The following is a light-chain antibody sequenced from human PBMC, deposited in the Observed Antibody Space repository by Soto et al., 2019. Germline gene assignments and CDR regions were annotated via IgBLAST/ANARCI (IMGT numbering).Light chain of an antibody. CDR1: QSVSSN. Sequence: EIVMTQSPATLSVSPAARSALSCRTSQSVSSNLACYQQKPGQAPTLLIYGASTGATGLPARFSGSGSGTEFTLTINSLQAEDCAVYYCQQYYNWPRTFGQGTRLEIK. V-gene: IGKV3-15*01. CDR3: QQYYNWPRT. CDR2: GAS. J-gene: IGKJ5*01.